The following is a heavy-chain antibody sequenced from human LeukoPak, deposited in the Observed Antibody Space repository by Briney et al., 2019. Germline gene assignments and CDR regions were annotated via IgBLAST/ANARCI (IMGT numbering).Heavy chain of an antibody. D-gene: IGHD4-11*01. CDR1: GYTFTGYY. CDR2: MNPNSGNT. CDR3: ARGYSNYVDYFDF. J-gene: IGHJ4*02. Sequence: GASVKVSCKASGYTFTGYYMHWVRQAPGQGLEWMGWMNPNSGNTGYARKFQGRFTMTRNTSISTAYMELSSLRSDDTAVYYCARGYSNYVDYFDFWGQGTLVTVSS. V-gene: IGHV1-8*02.